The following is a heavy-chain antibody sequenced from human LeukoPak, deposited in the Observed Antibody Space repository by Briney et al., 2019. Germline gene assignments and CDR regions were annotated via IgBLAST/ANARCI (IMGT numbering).Heavy chain of an antibody. D-gene: IGHD2-15*01. CDR2: IYYSWIT. Sequence: SETLSLTCTVSGGSVSSGSYYWSWIRQPPGKGLEWIGYIYYSWITNYNPYLHSRVTLSVYQSKNLFSLNLSSVTAADPSVYYCARVLCSGGSCSSFDYWGQGTLVTVSS. J-gene: IGHJ4*02. V-gene: IGHV4-61*01. CDR3: ARVLCSGGSCSSFDY. CDR1: GGSVSSGSYY.